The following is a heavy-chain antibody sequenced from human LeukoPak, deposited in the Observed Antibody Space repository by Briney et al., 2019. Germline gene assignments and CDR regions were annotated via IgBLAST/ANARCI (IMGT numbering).Heavy chain of an antibody. Sequence: GGSLRLSCVGSGFTFSDYAIHWVRQAPGKGLEWVAVSAHDEVGKQFADSVKGRFTLSRDNSKNTLYLQMNSLRAEDTAVYYCAKDKGWGYSTYDFYGMDVWGQGTTVTVSS. CDR1: GFTFSDYA. D-gene: IGHD1-26*01. V-gene: IGHV3-30*18. CDR2: SAHDEVGK. CDR3: AKDKGWGYSTYDFYGMDV. J-gene: IGHJ6*02.